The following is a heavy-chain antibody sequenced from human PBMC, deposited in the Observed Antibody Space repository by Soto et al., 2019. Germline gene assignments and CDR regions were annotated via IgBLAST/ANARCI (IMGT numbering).Heavy chain of an antibody. CDR2: IYWDDDK. CDR1: GFSLSTSGVG. D-gene: IGHD3-16*02. V-gene: IGHV2-5*02. J-gene: IGHJ4*02. Sequence: SGPTLVKPTQPLTLTCTFSGFSLSTSGVGVGWIRQRPGKALEWLALIYWDDDKRYSPSLKSRLTITKDTSKNQVVLTLTNMDPVDTATYYCAHRNTRPGKSFYDYLWGSYRDYFDYWGQGTLVPVSS. CDR3: AHRNTRPGKSFYDYLWGSYRDYFDY.